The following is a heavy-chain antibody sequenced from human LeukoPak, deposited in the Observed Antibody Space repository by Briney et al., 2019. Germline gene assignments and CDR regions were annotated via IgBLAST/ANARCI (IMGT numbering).Heavy chain of an antibody. Sequence: GGSLRLSCAASGFTVSRYYMSRVRQAPGKGLEWVSVFYIDGNTYYADSVRGRFTISRDNSKNTVYLQMNSLRAEDTALYYCARGDGYNFFDSWGQGTLVTVSS. D-gene: IGHD5-24*01. CDR1: GFTVSRYY. V-gene: IGHV3-66*01. J-gene: IGHJ4*02. CDR3: ARGDGYNFFDS. CDR2: FYIDGNT.